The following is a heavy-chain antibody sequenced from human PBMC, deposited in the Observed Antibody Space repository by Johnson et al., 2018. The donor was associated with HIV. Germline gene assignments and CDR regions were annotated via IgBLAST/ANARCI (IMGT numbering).Heavy chain of an antibody. J-gene: IGHJ3*02. CDR1: GFTFSSYA. D-gene: IGHD1-14*01. V-gene: IGHV3-30-3*01. CDR2: ISYDGSNK. CDR3: ATRDPTHRPGVFDI. Sequence: QVQLVESGGGVVQPGRSLRLSCAASGFTFSSYAMNWVRQAPGKGLEWVAVISYDGSNKYYADSVKGRFTISRDNAKNSLYLQMNSLRAEDTAVYYCATRDPTHRPGVFDIWGQGTMVTVSS.